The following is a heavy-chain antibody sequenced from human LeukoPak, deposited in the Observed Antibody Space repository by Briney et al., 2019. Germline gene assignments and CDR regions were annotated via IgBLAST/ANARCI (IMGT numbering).Heavy chain of an antibody. V-gene: IGHV4-39*01. J-gene: IGHJ5*02. CDR2: IYHAGST. CDR3: ARPQGTIAAAGGNWFDP. CDR1: CGSISSSSYY. Sequence: SETLSLTCTVSCGSISSSSYYWGWIRQPPGQGLEWIGSIYHAGSTYYNPSLKSRITISVETSKNQFSLKLSSVTAADTAVYYCARPQGTIAAAGGNWFDPWGQGTLVTVSS. D-gene: IGHD6-13*01.